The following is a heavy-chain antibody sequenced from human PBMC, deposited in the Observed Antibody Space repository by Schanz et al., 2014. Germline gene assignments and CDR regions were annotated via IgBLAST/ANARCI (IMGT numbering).Heavy chain of an antibody. CDR1: GFTFSSYW. D-gene: IGHD4-17*01. J-gene: IGHJ3*02. CDR2: VSRSTPDI. Sequence: EVQLVESGGGVVRPGGSLRLSCAASGFTFSSYWMHWVRQVPGKGLVWVSYVSRSTPDIYYADSVKGRFTMSRDNAKNTLYLQMNTLRAEDTAVYYCARKMKLGVYGGKGHDSLDIWGQGTMVTVSS. V-gene: IGHV3-48*01. CDR3: ARKMKLGVYGGKGHDSLDI.